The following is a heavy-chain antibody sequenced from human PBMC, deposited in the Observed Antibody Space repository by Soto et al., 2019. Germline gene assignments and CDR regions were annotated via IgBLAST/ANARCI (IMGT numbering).Heavy chain of an antibody. D-gene: IGHD6-19*01. J-gene: IGHJ5*02. CDR2: ISSSSSYI. Sequence: EVQLVESGGGLVKPGGSLRLSCAASGFTFSSCSMNWVRQAPGKGLEWVSSISSSSSYIYYADSVKGRFTISRDNAKNSLYLQMNSLRAEDTAVYYCARHIAVAGTLPNWFDPWGQGTLVTVSS. CDR1: GFTFSSCS. CDR3: ARHIAVAGTLPNWFDP. V-gene: IGHV3-21*01.